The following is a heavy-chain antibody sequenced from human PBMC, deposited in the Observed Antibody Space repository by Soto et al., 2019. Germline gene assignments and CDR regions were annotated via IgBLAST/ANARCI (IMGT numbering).Heavy chain of an antibody. J-gene: IGHJ4*02. CDR1: GFSLSNARMG. D-gene: IGHD3-3*01. CDR2: IFSNDEK. CDR3: ARISEASVSIFGVRVAVPPDY. Sequence: GSGPTLVNPTETLTLTCTVSGFSLSNARMGVSWIRQPPGKALEWLAHIFSNDEKSYSTSLKSRLTISKDTSKSQVVLTMTNMDPVDTATYYCARISEASVSIFGVRVAVPPDYWGQGTLVTVS. V-gene: IGHV2-26*01.